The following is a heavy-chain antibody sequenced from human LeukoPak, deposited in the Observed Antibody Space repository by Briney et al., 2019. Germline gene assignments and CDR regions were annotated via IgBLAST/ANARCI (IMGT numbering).Heavy chain of an antibody. J-gene: IGHJ4*02. CDR3: ASPGSIVVVPAAIFTYYFDY. V-gene: IGHV3-21*01. Sequence: GGSLRLSCAASGFTFSSYSMNWVRQAPGKGLEWVSSISSSSSYIYYADSVKGRFTISRDNAKNSLYLQMNSRRAEDTAVYYCASPGSIVVVPAAIFTYYFDYWGQGTLVTVSS. CDR1: GFTFSSYS. CDR2: ISSSSSYI. D-gene: IGHD2-2*02.